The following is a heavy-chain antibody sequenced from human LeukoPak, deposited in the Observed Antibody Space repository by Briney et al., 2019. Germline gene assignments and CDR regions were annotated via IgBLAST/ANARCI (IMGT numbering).Heavy chain of an antibody. D-gene: IGHD3-22*01. CDR2: ISGSGGST. CDR3: HGYYNSEYYYYMDV. Sequence: GGTLRLSCAASGFSFSSYGMSWVRQAPGKGLEWVSAISGSGGSTYYADSVKGRFTISRDNSKNTLYLQMNSLRAEDTAVYYGHGYYNSEYYYYMDVWGKGTTVTISS. CDR1: GFSFSSYG. V-gene: IGHV3-23*01. J-gene: IGHJ6*03.